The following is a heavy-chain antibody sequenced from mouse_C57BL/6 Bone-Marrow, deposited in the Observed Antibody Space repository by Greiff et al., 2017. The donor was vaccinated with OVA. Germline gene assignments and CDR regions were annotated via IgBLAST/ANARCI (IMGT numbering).Heavy chain of an antibody. CDR2: IAPSDSYI. D-gene: IGHD1-1*01. V-gene: IGHV1-59*01. CDR3: AHYGSRLYLHY. Sequence: QVQLQQPGAELVRPGTSVKLSCKASGYTFTHYWMHWVKQRPGQGLEWIGVIAPSDSYINYNQKFKGRATLTVDTSSSTAYMHLSSLTSEDSAVYYCAHYGSRLYLHYWGQGTSLTVSS. J-gene: IGHJ2*02. CDR1: GYTFTHYW.